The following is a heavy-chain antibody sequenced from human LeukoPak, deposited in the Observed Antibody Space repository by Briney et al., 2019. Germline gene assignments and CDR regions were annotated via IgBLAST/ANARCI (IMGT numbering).Heavy chain of an antibody. CDR3: AKRGVGTSNAYFDY. CDR2: ISYDGSNK. Sequence: GSLRLSCAASGFTFSSYTMHWVRQAPGKGLEWVAVISYDGSNKYYADSVKGRFTISRDNSKNTLYLQMNSLRAEDTAVYYCAKRGVGTSNAYFDYWGQGTLVTVSS. J-gene: IGHJ4*02. V-gene: IGHV3-30-3*02. D-gene: IGHD1-26*01. CDR1: GFTFSSYT.